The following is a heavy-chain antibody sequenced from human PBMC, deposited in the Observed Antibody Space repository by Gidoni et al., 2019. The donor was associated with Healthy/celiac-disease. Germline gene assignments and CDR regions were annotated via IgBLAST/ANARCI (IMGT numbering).Heavy chain of an antibody. CDR3: ARGDSSGYLGADY. J-gene: IGHJ4*02. Sequence: EVQLVESGGGLVQPGGSLRLSCAASGFTVSSNYMSWVRQAPGKGLEWVSVIYSGGSTYYADSVKGRFTISRDNSKNTLYLQMNSLRAEDTAVYYCARGDSSGYLGADYWGQGTLVTVSS. V-gene: IGHV3-66*01. CDR2: IYSGGST. CDR1: GFTVSSNY. D-gene: IGHD3-22*01.